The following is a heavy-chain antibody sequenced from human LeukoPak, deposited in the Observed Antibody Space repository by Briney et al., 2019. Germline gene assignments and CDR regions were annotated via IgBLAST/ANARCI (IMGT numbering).Heavy chain of an antibody. CDR3: ARVALYYYGSGRLYYYYMDV. CDR1: GFTFSSYW. V-gene: IGHV3-7*01. Sequence: GGSLRLSCAASGFTFSSYWMSWVRQAPGKGLEWVANIKQDGSEKYYVDSVKGRFTISRDNAKNSLYLQMNSLRAEDTAVYYCARVALYYYGSGRLYYYYMDVWGKGTTVTVSS. D-gene: IGHD3-10*01. CDR2: IKQDGSEK. J-gene: IGHJ6*03.